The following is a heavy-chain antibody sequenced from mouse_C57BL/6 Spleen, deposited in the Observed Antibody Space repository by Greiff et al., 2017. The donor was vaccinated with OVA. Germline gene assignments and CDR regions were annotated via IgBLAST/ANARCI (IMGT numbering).Heavy chain of an antibody. J-gene: IGHJ3*01. CDR3: TRDDYDEGFAY. D-gene: IGHD2-4*01. CDR2: IDPETGGT. CDR1: GYTFTDYE. Sequence: VKLQESGAELVRPGASVTLSCKASGYTFTDYEMHWVKQTPVHGLEWIGAIDPETGGTAYNQKFKGKAILTADKSSSTAYMELRSLTSEDSAVYYCTRDDYDEGFAYWGQGTLVTVSA. V-gene: IGHV1-15*01.